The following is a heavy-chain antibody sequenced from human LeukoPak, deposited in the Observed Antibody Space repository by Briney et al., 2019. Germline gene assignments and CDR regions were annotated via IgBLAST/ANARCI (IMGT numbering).Heavy chain of an antibody. CDR3: ARYRRDGYNRYFDY. J-gene: IGHJ4*02. V-gene: IGHV3-53*01. CDR1: GFTVSSNY. D-gene: IGHD5-24*01. CDR2: IYSGGST. Sequence: GGSLRLSCAASGFTVSSNYMSWVRQAPGKGLEWVSVIYSGGSTYYADSVKGRFTISRDNAKNSLYLQMNSLRAEDTAVYYCARYRRDGYNRYFDYWGQGTLVTVSS.